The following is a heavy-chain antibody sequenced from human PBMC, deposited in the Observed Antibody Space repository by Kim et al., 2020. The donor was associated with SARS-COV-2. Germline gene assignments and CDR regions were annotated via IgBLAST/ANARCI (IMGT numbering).Heavy chain of an antibody. CDR2: GTT. CDR3: TQEDSPFDY. J-gene: IGHJ4*02. V-gene: IGHV3-15*01. D-gene: IGHD2-15*01. Sequence: GTTDYAAPVKGRFTISRDDSKNTLYLQMNSLKTEDTAVYYCTQEDSPFDYWGQGTLVTVSS.